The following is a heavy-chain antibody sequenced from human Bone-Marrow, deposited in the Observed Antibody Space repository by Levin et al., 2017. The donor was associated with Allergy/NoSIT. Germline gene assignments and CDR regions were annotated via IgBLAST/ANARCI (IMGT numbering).Heavy chain of an antibody. CDR2: ISAYNGNT. J-gene: IGHJ4*02. CDR1: GYTFTSYG. V-gene: IGHV1-18*01. Sequence: ASVKVSCKASGYTFTSYGISWVRQAPGQGLEWMGWISAYNGNTNYAQKLQGRVTMTTDTSTSTAYMELRSLRSDDTAVYYCARTRITMIVEPYYFDYWGQGTLVTVSS. D-gene: IGHD3-22*01. CDR3: ARTRITMIVEPYYFDY.